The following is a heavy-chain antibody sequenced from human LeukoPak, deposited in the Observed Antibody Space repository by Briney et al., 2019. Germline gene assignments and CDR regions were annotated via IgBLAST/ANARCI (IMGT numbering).Heavy chain of an antibody. V-gene: IGHV3-30*18. CDR1: GFTFSSYG. D-gene: IGHD3-22*01. CDR2: ISYDGSNK. Sequence: GGSLRLSCAASGFTFSSYGMHWVRQAPGKGLEWVAVISYDGSNKYYADSVKGRFTISRDNSKNTLYLQMNSLRAEDTAVYYCAKDSRPHYYYDSSGYFGYWGQGTLVTVSS. CDR3: AKDSRPHYYYDSSGYFGY. J-gene: IGHJ4*02.